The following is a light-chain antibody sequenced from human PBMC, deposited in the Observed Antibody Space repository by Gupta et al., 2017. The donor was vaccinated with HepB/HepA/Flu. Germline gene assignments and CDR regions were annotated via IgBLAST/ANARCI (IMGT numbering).Light chain of an antibody. Sequence: DIQLPQSPSSLSASVGDRVTITCQVSQDISNYLNWYQQKPGKAPKLLIYDASNLETGVPSRFSGSGSGTEFTFTISSLQPEDIATYYCQQYDNHPITFGQGTRLEIK. CDR2: DAS. CDR3: QQYDNHPIT. V-gene: IGKV1-33*01. J-gene: IGKJ5*01. CDR1: QDISNY.